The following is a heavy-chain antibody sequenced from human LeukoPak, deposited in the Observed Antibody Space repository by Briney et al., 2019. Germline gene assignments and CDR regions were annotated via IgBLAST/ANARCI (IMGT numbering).Heavy chain of an antibody. V-gene: IGHV3-48*02. CDR1: GFTFSSYS. D-gene: IGHD3-10*01. J-gene: IGHJ3*02. Sequence: PGGSLRLSCAASGFTFSSYSMNWVRQAPGKGLEWVSYISSSSGTIYYADSVKGRLTISRDNAKNSLTLQMNSLRDEDTAVYYCARRGDGSGRTFDIWGQGTMVTVSS. CDR3: ARRGDGSGRTFDI. CDR2: ISSSSGTI.